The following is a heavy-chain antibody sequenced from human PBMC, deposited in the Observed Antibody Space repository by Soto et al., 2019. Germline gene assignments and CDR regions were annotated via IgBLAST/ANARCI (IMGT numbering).Heavy chain of an antibody. CDR2: VNNDGTDT. CDR1: GFTFSNYW. V-gene: IGHV3-74*03. J-gene: IGHJ6*02. D-gene: IGHD6-13*01. CDR3: ARGGLQHALDV. Sequence: VQLVESGGGLVQPGGSLRLSCAASGFTFSNYWMYWVRQTPGKGLVWVSRVNNDGTDTTHADSVKGRFTISRDNAENTLYLQMNSLRAEDTAVYYCARGGLQHALDVWGQGSTVTVSS.